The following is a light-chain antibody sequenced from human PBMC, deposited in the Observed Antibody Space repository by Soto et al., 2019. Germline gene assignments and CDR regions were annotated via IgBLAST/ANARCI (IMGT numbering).Light chain of an antibody. J-gene: IGLJ2*01. Sequence: QSVLTQPPSVSAAPGQKVTISCSGSNSNIGNNYVSWYQQLPGTAPKLLMYENNLRPSGIPDRFSGSKSGTSATLGIAGLQTGDEADYYCGTWDSSLSAVVFGAGTQLTVL. CDR2: ENN. V-gene: IGLV1-51*02. CDR3: GTWDSSLSAVV. CDR1: NSNIGNNY.